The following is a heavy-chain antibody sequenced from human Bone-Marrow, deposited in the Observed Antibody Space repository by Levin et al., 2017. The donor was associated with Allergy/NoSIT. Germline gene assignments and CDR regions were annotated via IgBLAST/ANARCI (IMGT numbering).Heavy chain of an antibody. CDR2: IYPGDSDT. Sequence: PGGSLRLSCKGSGYSFTSYWIGWVRQMPGKGLEWMGIIYPGDSDTRYSPSFQGQVTISVDKSITTAYLQWSSLKASDTAMYYCARLGVAVAYFDYWGQGTLVSVSS. D-gene: IGHD6-19*01. V-gene: IGHV5-51*01. J-gene: IGHJ4*02. CDR3: ARLGVAVAYFDY. CDR1: GYSFTSYW.